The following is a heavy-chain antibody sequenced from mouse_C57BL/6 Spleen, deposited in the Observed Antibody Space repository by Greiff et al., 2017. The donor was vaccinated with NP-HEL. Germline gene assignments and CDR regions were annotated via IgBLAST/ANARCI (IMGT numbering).Heavy chain of an antibody. V-gene: IGHV5-17*01. D-gene: IGHD1-1*01. J-gene: IGHJ4*01. Sequence: EVMLVESGGGLVKPGGSLKLSCAASGFTFSDYGMHWVRQAPEKGLEWVAYISSGSSTIYYADTVKGRFTISRDNAKNTLFLQMTSLRSEDTAMYYCARVITTVVASYYYAMDYWGQGTSVTVSS. CDR1: GFTFSDYG. CDR2: ISSGSSTI. CDR3: ARVITTVVASYYYAMDY.